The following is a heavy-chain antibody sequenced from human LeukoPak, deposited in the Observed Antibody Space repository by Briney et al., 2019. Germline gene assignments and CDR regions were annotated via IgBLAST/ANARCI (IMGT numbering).Heavy chain of an antibody. CDR1: GDSFSRRTYY. CDR3: ARKGALETFDI. J-gene: IGHJ3*02. D-gene: IGHD3-16*01. CDR2: IYYSGST. Sequence: SETLSLTCTVSGDSFSRRTYYWGWIRQPPGKGLEWIVSIYYSGSTYYNASLKSRVTLSVDTSKNQFSLRLNSVTAADTAVYYCARKGALETFDIWGQGTMVTVSS. V-gene: IGHV4-39*07.